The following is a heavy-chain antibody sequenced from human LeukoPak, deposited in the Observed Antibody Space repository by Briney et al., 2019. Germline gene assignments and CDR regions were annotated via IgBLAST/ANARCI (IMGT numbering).Heavy chain of an antibody. V-gene: IGHV4-39*07. Sequence: SETLSLTCTVSGGSISSSSYYWGWIRQPPGKGLEWIGSIYYSGSTYYNPSLKSRVTISVDTSKNQFSLKLSSVTAADTAVYYCAREHRGSSWLYFDYWGQGTLVTVSS. CDR1: GGSISSSSYY. CDR2: IYYSGST. CDR3: AREHRGSSWLYFDY. J-gene: IGHJ4*02. D-gene: IGHD6-13*01.